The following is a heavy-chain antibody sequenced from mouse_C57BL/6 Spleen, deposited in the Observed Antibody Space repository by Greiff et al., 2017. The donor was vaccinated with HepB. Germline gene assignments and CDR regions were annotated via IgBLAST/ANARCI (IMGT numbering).Heavy chain of an antibody. CDR3: AREDYDYGYYFDY. J-gene: IGHJ2*01. CDR2: ISYDGSN. Sequence: EVQLVESGPGLVKPSQSLSLTCSVTGYSITSGYYWNWIRQFPGNKLEWMGYISYDGSNNYNPSLKNRISVTRDTSKNQFFLKLNSVTTEDTATYYCAREDYDYGYYFDYWGQGTTLTVSS. D-gene: IGHD2-4*01. CDR1: GYSITSGYY. V-gene: IGHV3-6*01.